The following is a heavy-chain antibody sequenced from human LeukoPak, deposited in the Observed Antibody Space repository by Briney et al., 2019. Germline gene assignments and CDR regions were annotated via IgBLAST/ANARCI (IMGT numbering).Heavy chain of an antibody. Sequence: GGSLRLSCAASGFTFSSYGMHWVRQAPGKGLEWVAVIWYDGSKKYYAGSVKGRFTISRDDSQNIVYLQMDSLRAEDTALYYCTTRLRNHFDYWGQGTQVTVSS. D-gene: IGHD5-12*01. CDR2: IWYDGSKK. J-gene: IGHJ4*02. CDR1: GFTFSSYG. CDR3: TTRLRNHFDY. V-gene: IGHV3-33*01.